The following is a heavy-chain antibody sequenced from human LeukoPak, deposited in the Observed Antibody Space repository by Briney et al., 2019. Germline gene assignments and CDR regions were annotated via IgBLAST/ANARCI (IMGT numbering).Heavy chain of an antibody. Sequence: SVTDSCTASGGTFSSYAISWVRQAPGQGLEWMGGIIPIFGTANYAQKFQGRVTITADESTSTAYMELSSLRSEDTAVYYCASSGDGYNYLQDDYWGQGTLVTVSS. V-gene: IGHV1-69*01. CDR2: IIPIFGTA. CDR3: ASSGDGYNYLQDDY. J-gene: IGHJ4*02. CDR1: GGTFSSYA. D-gene: IGHD5-24*01.